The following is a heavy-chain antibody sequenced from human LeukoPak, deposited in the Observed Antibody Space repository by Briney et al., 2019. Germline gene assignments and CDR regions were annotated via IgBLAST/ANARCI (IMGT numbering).Heavy chain of an antibody. D-gene: IGHD3-9*01. CDR2: INHSGST. V-gene: IGHV4-34*01. Sequence: SETLSLTCAVYGGSFSGYYWSWIRQPPGKGLEWIGEINHSGSTNYNPSLKSRVTISVDTSKNQFSLKLSSVTAADTAVYYCARLIPPVDFTRYYFDYWGQRTLVTVSS. CDR3: ARLIPPVDFTRYYFDY. J-gene: IGHJ4*02. CDR1: GGSFSGYY.